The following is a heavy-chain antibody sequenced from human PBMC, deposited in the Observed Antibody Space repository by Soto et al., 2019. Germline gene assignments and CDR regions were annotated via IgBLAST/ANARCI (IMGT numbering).Heavy chain of an antibody. Sequence: ASVKVSCKVSGYTLTELSMHWVRQAPGKGLEWMGGFDPEDGETIYAQKFQGRVTMTEDTSTDTAYMELSSLRSEDTAVYYCATDAIVHTVTSLYFDYWGQGTLVTVSS. V-gene: IGHV1-24*01. CDR3: ATDAIVHTVTSLYFDY. CDR2: FDPEDGET. J-gene: IGHJ4*02. CDR1: GYTLTELS. D-gene: IGHD4-17*01.